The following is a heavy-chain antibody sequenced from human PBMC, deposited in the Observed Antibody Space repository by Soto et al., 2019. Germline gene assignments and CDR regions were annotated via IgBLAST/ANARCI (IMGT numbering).Heavy chain of an antibody. CDR2: ISSSSSYI. V-gene: IGHV3-21*01. J-gene: IGHJ6*02. D-gene: IGHD6-19*01. CDR1: GFTFSSYS. Sequence: GGSLRLSCAASGFTFSSYSMNWVRQAPGKGLEWVSSISSSSSYIYYADSVKGRFTISRDNAKNSLYLQMNSLRAEDTAVYYCSRELKLAVAGNYYYGMDVWGQGTTVTVSS. CDR3: SRELKLAVAGNYYYGMDV.